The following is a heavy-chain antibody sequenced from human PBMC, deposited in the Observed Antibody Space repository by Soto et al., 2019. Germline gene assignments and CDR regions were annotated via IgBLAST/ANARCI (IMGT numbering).Heavy chain of an antibody. J-gene: IGHJ6*02. CDR3: ARVSLGASTITDYYYYGMDV. CDR2: LSGPGDT. V-gene: IGHV3-23*01. D-gene: IGHD1-26*01. Sequence: EVQLLESGGGLVQPGGSLRLSCAASGFTFTNYAMSWVRRAPGKGLEWVSGLSGPGDTYYADSVKGRFTISRDNSKNTLYLQMSSLRAEDTAVYYCARVSLGASTITDYYYYGMDVWGQGTTVTVSS. CDR1: GFTFTNYA.